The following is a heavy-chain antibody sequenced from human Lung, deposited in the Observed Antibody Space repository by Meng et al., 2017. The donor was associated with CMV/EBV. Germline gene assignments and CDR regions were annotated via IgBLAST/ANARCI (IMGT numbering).Heavy chain of an antibody. CDR2: IHYTGST. D-gene: IGHD6-19*01. J-gene: IGHJ4*02. CDR1: LGSISSGSYY. V-gene: IGHV4-39*07. CDR3: ARTQWHVGYFDN. Sequence: GSLRLSCTLSLGSISSGSYYWGWLRQPPGKGLEWIGSIHYTGSTNYNPSLKTRVSISEDTSKNEFSLTLTSVTAADTAVYYCARTQWHVGYFDNWGQGTLVTGSS.